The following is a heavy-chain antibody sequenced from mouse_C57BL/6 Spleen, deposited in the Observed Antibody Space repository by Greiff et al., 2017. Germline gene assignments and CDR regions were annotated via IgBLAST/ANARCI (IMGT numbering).Heavy chain of an antibody. J-gene: IGHJ2*01. Sequence: QVQLQQPGAELVMPGASVKLSCKASGYTFTSYWMHWVKQRPGQGLEWIGEIDPSDSYTNYNQKFKGKSTLTVDKSSSTAYMQLRSLTSEDSAVYYCARYSDGYYFDYWGQGTTLTVSS. CDR1: GYTFTSYW. CDR3: ARYSDGYYFDY. CDR2: IDPSDSYT. V-gene: IGHV1-69*01.